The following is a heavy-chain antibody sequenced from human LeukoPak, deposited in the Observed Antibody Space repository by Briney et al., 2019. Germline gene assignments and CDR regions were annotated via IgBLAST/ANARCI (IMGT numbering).Heavy chain of an antibody. CDR2: IYHSGST. Sequence: SETLSLTCAVSGYSISSGYYWGWIRQPPGKGLEWIGSIYHSGSTYYNPSLKSRVTISVDTSKNQFSLKLSSVTAADMAVYYCASSLTIFGVVPFDYWGQGTLVTVSS. CDR1: GYSISSGYY. V-gene: IGHV4-38-2*01. CDR3: ASSLTIFGVVPFDY. J-gene: IGHJ4*02. D-gene: IGHD3-3*01.